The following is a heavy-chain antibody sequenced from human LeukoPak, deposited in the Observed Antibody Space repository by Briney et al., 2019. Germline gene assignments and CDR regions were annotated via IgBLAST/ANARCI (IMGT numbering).Heavy chain of an antibody. J-gene: IGHJ4*02. CDR3: ATRGGGIAAPFDY. V-gene: IGHV1-8*01. CDR1: GYTFTSYD. D-gene: IGHD6-13*01. Sequence: GASVKVSFKAYGYTFTSYDINCVRQATGQGLEWMGRMNPNSGNTGYAQKFQGRVTMTRNTSISTAYMELSSLRSEDMAVYYCATRGGGIAAPFDYWGQGTLVTVSS. CDR2: MNPNSGNT.